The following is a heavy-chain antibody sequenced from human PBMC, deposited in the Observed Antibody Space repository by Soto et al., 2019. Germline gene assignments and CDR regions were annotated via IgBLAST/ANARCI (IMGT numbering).Heavy chain of an antibody. D-gene: IGHD6-13*01. J-gene: IGHJ6*02. V-gene: IGHV4-31*03. CDR3: ARDIRGSSSPV. Sequence: SETLSLTCTVSGGSISSGGYYWSWIRQHPGKGLEWIGYIYYSGSTYYNPSLKSRVTISVDTSKNQFSLKLSSVTAADTAVYYCARDIRGSSSPVWGQGTTVTVSS. CDR1: GGSISSGGYY. CDR2: IYYSGST.